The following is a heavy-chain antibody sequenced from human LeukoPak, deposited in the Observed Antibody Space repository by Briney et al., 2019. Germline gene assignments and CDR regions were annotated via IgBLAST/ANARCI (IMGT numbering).Heavy chain of an antibody. CDR2: ISYDGSNK. D-gene: IGHD6-19*01. V-gene: IGHV3-30-3*01. Sequence: PGGSLRLSCAASGFTFSSYAMHWVRQAPGKGLEWVAVISYDGSNKYYADSVKGRFTISRDNSKNTVYLQMNSLRAEDTAVYYCARGLTAGTGGAFDIWGQGTMVTVSS. J-gene: IGHJ3*02. CDR3: ARGLTAGTGGAFDI. CDR1: GFTFSSYA.